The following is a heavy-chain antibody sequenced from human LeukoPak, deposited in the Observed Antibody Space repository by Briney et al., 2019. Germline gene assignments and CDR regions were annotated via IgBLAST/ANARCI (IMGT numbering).Heavy chain of an antibody. V-gene: IGHV3-48*03. D-gene: IGHD3-22*01. Sequence: PGGSLRLSCAASGFTFSSYEMNWVRQAPGKGLEWVSYISSSGSTIYYADSVKGRFTISRDNAKNSLYLQMNSLRAEDTAVYYCARPDYYDSGGYDYWGQGTLVTVSS. J-gene: IGHJ4*02. CDR3: ARPDYYDSGGYDY. CDR2: ISSSGSTI. CDR1: GFTFSSYE.